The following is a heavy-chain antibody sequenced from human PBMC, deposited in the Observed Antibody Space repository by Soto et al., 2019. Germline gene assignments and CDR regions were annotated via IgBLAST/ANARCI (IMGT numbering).Heavy chain of an antibody. CDR2: IDTSGST. Sequence: ETLSLTCSVSGGSISTYYCNWIRQPAGKGLEWIGRIDTSGSTNYNPSLKSRVTMSVDTSKNQLSLKLRSVTAADTAVYYCARGGHDLGSGTFDYWGQRTPVSVAS. CDR1: GGSISTYY. V-gene: IGHV4-4*07. J-gene: IGHJ4*02. D-gene: IGHD3-3*01. CDR3: ARGGHDLGSGTFDY.